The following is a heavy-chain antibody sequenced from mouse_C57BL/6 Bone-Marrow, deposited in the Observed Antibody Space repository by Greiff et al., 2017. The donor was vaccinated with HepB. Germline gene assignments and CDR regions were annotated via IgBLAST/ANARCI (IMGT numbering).Heavy chain of an antibody. CDR3: ARFPDDYDGFSWFAY. Sequence: QVQLQQPGAELVMPGASVKLSCKASGYTFTSYWMHWVKQRPGQGLEWIGEIDPSDSYTNYNQKFKGKSTLTVDKSSSTAYMQLSSLTSEDSAVYYCARFPDDYDGFSWFAYWGQGTLVTVSA. D-gene: IGHD2-4*01. CDR2: IDPSDSYT. V-gene: IGHV1-69*01. CDR1: GYTFTSYW. J-gene: IGHJ3*01.